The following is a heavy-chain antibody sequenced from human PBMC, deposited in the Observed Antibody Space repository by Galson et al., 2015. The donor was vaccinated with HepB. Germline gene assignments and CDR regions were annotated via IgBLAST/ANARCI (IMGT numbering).Heavy chain of an antibody. J-gene: IGHJ6*02. Sequence: SLRLSCAASGFTFSGSAMHWVRQASGKGLEWVGRIRSKANSYATVYTASVKGRFTISRDDSKNTAYLQMSSLKTEDTAAYYCTGRYNSSWSDVWGQGTTVTVSS. D-gene: IGHD6-13*01. CDR1: GFTFSGSA. V-gene: IGHV3-73*01. CDR3: TGRYNSSWSDV. CDR2: IRSKANSYAT.